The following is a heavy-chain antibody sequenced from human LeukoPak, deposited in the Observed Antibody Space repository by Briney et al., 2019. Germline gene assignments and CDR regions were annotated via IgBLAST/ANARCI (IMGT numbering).Heavy chain of an antibody. V-gene: IGHV4-34*01. CDR3: ARQGQDGSYSDY. CDR2: INHSGST. J-gene: IGHJ4*02. Sequence: KPSETLSLTCAVYGGSFSGYYWSWIRQPPGKGLEWIWEINHSGSTNYNPSLKSRVTISVDTSKNQFSLKLSSVTAADTAVYYCARQGQDGSYSDYWGQGTLVTVSS. CDR1: GGSFSGYY. D-gene: IGHD1-26*01.